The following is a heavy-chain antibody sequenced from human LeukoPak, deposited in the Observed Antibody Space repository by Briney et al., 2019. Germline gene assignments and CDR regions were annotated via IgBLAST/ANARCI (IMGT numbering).Heavy chain of an antibody. J-gene: IGHJ4*02. CDR3: AKDDAWLQYGN. CDR1: GFTFSSHG. V-gene: IGHV3-23*01. CDR2: ISPNGVIT. D-gene: IGHD5-24*01. Sequence: PGRSLRLSCAASGFTFSSHGMNWVRQAPGKGLEWVSGISPNGVITYYADSVKGRFTISRGNSKGTVYLQMNSLRPEDTAVYYCAKDDAWLQYGNWGRGTLVTVSS.